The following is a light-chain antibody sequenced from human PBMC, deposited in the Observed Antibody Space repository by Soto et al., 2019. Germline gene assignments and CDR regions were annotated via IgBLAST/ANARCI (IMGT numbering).Light chain of an antibody. V-gene: IGLV7-46*01. Sequence: QAVVTQEPSLTVSPGGTVTLTCGSSTGAVTSGHYPYWFQQKPGQAPRTLIYDTSRKHSWTPARFSGSLLGDKAALTLSGAQPEDEADYHCLLFYSGARPYVFGTGTKLTVL. CDR1: TGAVTSGHY. CDR3: LLFYSGARPYV. CDR2: DTS. J-gene: IGLJ1*01.